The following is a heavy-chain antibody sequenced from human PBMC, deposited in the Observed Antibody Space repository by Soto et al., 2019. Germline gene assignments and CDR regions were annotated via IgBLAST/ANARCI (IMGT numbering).Heavy chain of an antibody. Sequence: EVQLVESGGGLVQPGGSLRLSCVASGFTFSDYWMHWVRQAPGKGLVWVSRIKFDGSITSHADSVKGRFTISRDNARNTVHLQMTSLRAEDTGVYYCARGIRNYYGVDVWGQGTTVTVSS. V-gene: IGHV3-74*01. CDR2: IKFDGSIT. CDR3: ARGIRNYYGVDV. J-gene: IGHJ6*02. CDR1: GFTFSDYW.